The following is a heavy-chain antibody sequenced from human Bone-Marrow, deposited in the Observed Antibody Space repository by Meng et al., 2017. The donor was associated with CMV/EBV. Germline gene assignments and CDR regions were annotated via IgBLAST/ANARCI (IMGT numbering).Heavy chain of an antibody. V-gene: IGHV3-23*01. CDR3: AKIERYYFDC. CDR1: GVTFSNSA. D-gene: IGHD6-25*01. CDR2: VTSSGYTT. J-gene: IGHJ4*02. Sequence: LSCAASGVTFSNSAVSWVRQAPGKGLQWVSAVTSSGYTTYYADSVKGRFTISRDNSKNMLYLQMNSLRAEDTAVYYCAKIERYYFDCWGQGTLVTVSS.